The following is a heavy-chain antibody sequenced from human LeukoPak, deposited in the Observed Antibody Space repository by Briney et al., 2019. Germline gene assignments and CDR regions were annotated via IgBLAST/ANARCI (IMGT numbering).Heavy chain of an antibody. Sequence: SETLSLTCTVSGGSLSTSSYYWGWIRQPPGKGLEWIGSIYYSGSTYFNPSLKNRLTISVDTSKNQFSLRLYSVTAADTAVYYCARLIVMATSYFDYWGQGTLVTVSS. CDR1: GGSLSTSSYY. D-gene: IGHD5-24*01. V-gene: IGHV4-39*01. J-gene: IGHJ4*02. CDR3: ARLIVMATSYFDY. CDR2: IYYSGST.